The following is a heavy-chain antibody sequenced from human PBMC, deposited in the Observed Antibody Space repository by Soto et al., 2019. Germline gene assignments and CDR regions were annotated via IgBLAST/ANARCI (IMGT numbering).Heavy chain of an antibody. Sequence: PGGSLRLSCAASGFIFRDYGMQWVRHAPGKGLEWVAVIWYDGSNKYYADSVKGRFTISRDNSKNTLYLQMNSLRAEDTAVYYCARVIVGATNYFDYWGQGTLVTV. CDR1: GFIFRDYG. V-gene: IGHV3-33*01. CDR3: ARVIVGATNYFDY. J-gene: IGHJ4*02. CDR2: IWYDGSNK. D-gene: IGHD1-26*01.